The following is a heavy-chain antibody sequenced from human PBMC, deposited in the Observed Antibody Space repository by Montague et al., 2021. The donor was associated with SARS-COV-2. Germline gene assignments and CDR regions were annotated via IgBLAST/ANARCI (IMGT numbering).Heavy chain of an antibody. V-gene: IGHV4-31*03. D-gene: IGHD3-22*01. Sequence: TLSLTCTVSGGSISSGGYYWSWIRQHPGKGLEWIGYIYYSGSTYYNPSLKSRVTISVDTSKNQFSLKMSSVTAADTAVYYYASARITMIVVVDAFDNWGQGTMVTVSS. CDR3: ASARITMIVVVDAFDN. CDR1: GGSISSGGYY. CDR2: IYYSGST. J-gene: IGHJ3*02.